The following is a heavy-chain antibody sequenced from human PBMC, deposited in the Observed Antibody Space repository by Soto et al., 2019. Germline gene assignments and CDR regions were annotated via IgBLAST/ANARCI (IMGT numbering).Heavy chain of an antibody. CDR1: GFTFDGYS. CDR3: ARGARTKLDY. J-gene: IGHJ4*02. CDR2: ISSSSTTI. Sequence: GGSLRLSCAASGFTFDGYSMNWVRQAPGKGLEWVSYISSSSTTIYYADSVKGRFTISRDNAKNSLYLQMNSPRAEDTAVYYCARGARTKLDYWGQGTLVTVSS. V-gene: IGHV3-48*01.